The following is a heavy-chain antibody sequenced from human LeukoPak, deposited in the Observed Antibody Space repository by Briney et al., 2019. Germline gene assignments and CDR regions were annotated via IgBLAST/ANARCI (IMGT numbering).Heavy chain of an antibody. CDR2: IIPIFGTA. CDR1: GGTFSSYA. J-gene: IGHJ4*02. D-gene: IGHD3-3*01. CDR3: ARSYDFWSGYYRASGFDY. Sequence: SVKVSCKASGGTFSSYAISWVRQAPGQGLEWMGGIIPIFGTANYAQKFQGRVTITADESTSTAYMELSSLRSEDTAVYYCARSYDFWSGYYRASGFDYWGQGTLVTVSS. V-gene: IGHV1-69*01.